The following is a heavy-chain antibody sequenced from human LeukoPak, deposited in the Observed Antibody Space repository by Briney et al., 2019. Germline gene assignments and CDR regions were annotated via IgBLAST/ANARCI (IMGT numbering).Heavy chain of an antibody. V-gene: IGHV1-8*01. CDR3: ARGRYKVRGVPGDY. CDR1: GYTFTSYD. J-gene: IGHJ4*02. D-gene: IGHD3-10*01. Sequence: ASVKVSCKASGYTFTSYDINWVRQATGQGLEWMGWMNPNSGNTGYAQKFQGRVTMTRNTSISTAYMELSSLRSEDTAVYYCARGRYKVRGVPGDYWDQGTLVTVSS. CDR2: MNPNSGNT.